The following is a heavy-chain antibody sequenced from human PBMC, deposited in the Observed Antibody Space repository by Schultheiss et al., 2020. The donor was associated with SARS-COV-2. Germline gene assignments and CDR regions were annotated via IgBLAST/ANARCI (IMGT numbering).Heavy chain of an antibody. V-gene: IGHV4-34*01. J-gene: IGHJ4*02. CDR1: GESFNGFS. CDR2: VSHSGGT. CDR3: ARSPDISGGEFGY. D-gene: IGHD2-15*01. Sequence: SQTLSLTCAVYGESFNGFSWTWIRQSPGKGLEWIGQVSHSGGTHYSPSLKRRVTISVDTSKNQFSLKLSSVTAADTAVYYCARSPDISGGEFGYWGQGTLVTVSS.